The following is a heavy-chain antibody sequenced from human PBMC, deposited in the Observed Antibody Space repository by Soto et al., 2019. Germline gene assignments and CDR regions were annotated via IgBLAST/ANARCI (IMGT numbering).Heavy chain of an antibody. Sequence: QVQLVESGGGVVQPGRSLRLSCAASGFTFSSYGMHWVRQAPGKGLEWVAVIWYDGSNKYYADSVKGRFTISRDNSKNTLYLQMNSLRAEDTAVYYCARDTYSSGNGMDVWGQGTTVTVSS. V-gene: IGHV3-33*01. CDR2: IWYDGSNK. CDR1: GFTFSSYG. J-gene: IGHJ6*02. D-gene: IGHD6-19*01. CDR3: ARDTYSSGNGMDV.